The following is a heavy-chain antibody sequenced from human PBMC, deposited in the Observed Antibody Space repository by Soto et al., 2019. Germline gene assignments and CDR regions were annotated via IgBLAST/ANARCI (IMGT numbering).Heavy chain of an antibody. Sequence: PSETLSLTCSVSGGSLNNFYWTWIRQPPGKGLEWIAHVSYAGVTKYNPSLQSRATISVDTSKSHFSLNLTSVTAEDTAVYYCARVKLAGRGGFDYWGLGTLVTVSS. V-gene: IGHV4-59*08. CDR3: ARVKLAGRGGFDY. CDR2: VSYAGVT. J-gene: IGHJ4*02. CDR1: GGSLNNFY. D-gene: IGHD2-15*01.